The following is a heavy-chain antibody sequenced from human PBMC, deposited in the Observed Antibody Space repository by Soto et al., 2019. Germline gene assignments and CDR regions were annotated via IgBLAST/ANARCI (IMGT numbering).Heavy chain of an antibody. CDR1: GYTFTSYY. CDR3: ARDSCYDRAWNYYYYVMDV. Sequence: ASVKVSCKASGYTFTSYYMHWVRQAPGQGLEWMGIINPSGGSTSYAQKFQGRVTMTRDTSTSTVYMELSSLSSEDTAVYYCARDSCYDRAWNYYYYVMDVWGQGTTVTVSS. D-gene: IGHD5-12*01. CDR2: INPSGGST. V-gene: IGHV1-46*01. J-gene: IGHJ6*01.